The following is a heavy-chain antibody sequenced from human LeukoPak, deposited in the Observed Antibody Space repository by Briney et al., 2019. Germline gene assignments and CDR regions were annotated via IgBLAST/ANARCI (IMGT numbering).Heavy chain of an antibody. J-gene: IGHJ4*02. V-gene: IGHV3-15*01. CDR1: GFTFSNYW. CDR3: TTDPRH. CDR2: IKSKSDGGTT. Sequence: GGSLRLSCAASGFTFSNYWMSWVRQAPGRGLEWLGRIKSKSDGGTTDYVAPVKGRFTISRGDSKNTVSLQMNSLKTEDTAVYYCTTDPRHWGQGTLVTVSS.